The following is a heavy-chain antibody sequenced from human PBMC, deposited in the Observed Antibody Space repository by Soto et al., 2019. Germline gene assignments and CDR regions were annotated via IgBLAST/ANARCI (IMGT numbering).Heavy chain of an antibody. CDR1: GASIRGSYYF. J-gene: IGHJ5*02. Sequence: SETLSLTCTVPGASIRGSYYFWRWIRQPPGEGPDWLGYVYSTGSTYYNPSLKSRISMSVGTSKNQFSLILSSVSAADTAVYYCARDAIRGSAAMKTSWGLGTLVTVSS. CDR2: VYSTGST. CDR3: ARDAIRGSAAMKTS. V-gene: IGHV4-30-4*01.